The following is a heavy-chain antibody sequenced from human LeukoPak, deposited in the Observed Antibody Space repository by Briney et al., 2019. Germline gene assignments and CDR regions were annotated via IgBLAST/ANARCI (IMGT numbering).Heavy chain of an antibody. D-gene: IGHD6-6*01. CDR1: GGSFSGYY. CDR3: ARGGWVYSSSSLAPRFDY. V-gene: IGHV4-34*01. J-gene: IGHJ4*02. Sequence: SETLSLTCAVYGGSFSGYYWSRIRQPPGKGLEWIGEINHSGSTNYNPSLKSRVTISVDTSKNQFSLKLSSVTAADTAVYYCARGGWVYSSSSLAPRFDYWGQGTLVTVSS. CDR2: INHSGST.